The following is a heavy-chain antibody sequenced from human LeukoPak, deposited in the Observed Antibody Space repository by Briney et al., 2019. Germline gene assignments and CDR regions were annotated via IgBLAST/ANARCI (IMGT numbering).Heavy chain of an antibody. CDR3: ARVSGSYFDY. CDR2: TYYGGST. Sequence: PSETLSLTCAVSGGSISSSDWWSWVRQPPGKGLEWLGQTYYGGSTNYNPSLKSRVTISVDKSKNQFSLKLSSVTAADTAVYYCARVSGSYFDYWGQGTLVTVSS. J-gene: IGHJ4*02. D-gene: IGHD1-26*01. CDR1: GGSISSSDW. V-gene: IGHV4-4*02.